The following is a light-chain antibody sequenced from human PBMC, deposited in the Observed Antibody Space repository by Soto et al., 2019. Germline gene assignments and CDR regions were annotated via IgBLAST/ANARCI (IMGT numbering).Light chain of an antibody. V-gene: IGKV3-20*01. CDR2: GSS. J-gene: IGKJ1*01. CDR3: QQYGTSPRT. Sequence: ETVLTQSPGTLSLSPGETDTLSCRASQSLSGIFLAWYQQKPGRPPRLLIYGSSSRATGFPDRFSGSGSGTDFTLTISRLEPEDFAVYYCQQYGTSPRTFGHGTKVDIK. CDR1: QSLSGIF.